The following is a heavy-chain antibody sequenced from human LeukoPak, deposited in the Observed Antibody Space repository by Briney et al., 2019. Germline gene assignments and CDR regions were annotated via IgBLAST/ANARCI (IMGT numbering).Heavy chain of an antibody. CDR2: IGVKTNSYAS. V-gene: IGHV3-73*01. Sequence: GGSLKLSCAASGVTLSASVIHWVRQPSGKGLEWVGRIGVKTNSYASAWAASVKVRFTISRDDSRSRAYLQMNSLATVDTAVYYCAGGIVVAGTGFFGYWGQGPLVTVSS. D-gene: IGHD6-19*01. CDR3: AGGIVVAGTGFFGY. J-gene: IGHJ4*02. CDR1: GVTLSASV.